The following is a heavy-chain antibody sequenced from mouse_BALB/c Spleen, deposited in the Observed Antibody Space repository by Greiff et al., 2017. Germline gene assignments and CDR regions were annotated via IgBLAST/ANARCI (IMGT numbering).Heavy chain of an antibody. V-gene: IGHV1-69*02. J-gene: IGHJ4*01. CDR2: IYPSDSYT. Sequence: QVQLQQPGAELVRPGASVKLSCKASGYTFTSYWINWVKQRPGQGLEWIGNIYPSDSYTNYNQKFKDKATLTVDKSSSTAYMQLSSPTSEDSAVYYCTRDDYGSRYAMDYWGQGTSVTVSS. D-gene: IGHD1-1*01. CDR1: GYTFTSYW. CDR3: TRDDYGSRYAMDY.